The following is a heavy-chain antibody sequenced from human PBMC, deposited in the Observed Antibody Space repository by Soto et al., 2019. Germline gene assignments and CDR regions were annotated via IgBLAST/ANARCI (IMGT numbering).Heavy chain of an antibody. CDR3: ARESEDLTSNFDY. V-gene: IGHV3-21*06. CDR1: GFTFTRYS. Sequence: GGSLRLSCAASGFTFTRYSMNWVRQAPGKGLEWVSSISSTTNYIYYGDSMKGRFTISRDNARNSLYLEMNSLRAEDTAVYYCARESEDLTSNFDYWGQGTLVTAPQ. CDR2: ISSTTNYI. J-gene: IGHJ4*02.